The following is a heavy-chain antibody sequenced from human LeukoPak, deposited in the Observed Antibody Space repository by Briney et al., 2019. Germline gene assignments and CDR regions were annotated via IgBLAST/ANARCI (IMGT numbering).Heavy chain of an antibody. V-gene: IGHV4-59*01. CDR1: GDSISSYY. CDR3: ARAASGYYSPFDY. CDR2: IYYSGST. D-gene: IGHD3-22*01. Sequence: PSETLSLTCTVSGDSISSYYWSWIRQPPGKGLEWIGYIYYSGSTNYNPSLKSRATISVDASKNQFSLKLSSVTAADTAVYYCARAASGYYSPFDYWGQGTLVTVSS. J-gene: IGHJ4*02.